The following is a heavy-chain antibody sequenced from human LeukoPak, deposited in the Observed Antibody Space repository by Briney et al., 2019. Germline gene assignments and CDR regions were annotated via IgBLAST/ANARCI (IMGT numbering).Heavy chain of an antibody. CDR3: ARVASGYDVFDI. Sequence: SETLSLTCTVSGGSVSSGSYYWSWIRQPPGKGLEWIGYIYYSGSTNYNPSLKSRVTISVDTSKNQFSLKLSSVTAAHTAVLYCARVASGYDVFDIWGQGTMVTVSS. J-gene: IGHJ3*02. D-gene: IGHD3-3*01. V-gene: IGHV4-61*01. CDR1: GGSVSSGSYY. CDR2: IYYSGST.